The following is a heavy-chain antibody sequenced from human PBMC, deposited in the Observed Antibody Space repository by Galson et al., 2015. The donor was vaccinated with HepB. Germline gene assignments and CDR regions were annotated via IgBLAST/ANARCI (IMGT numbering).Heavy chain of an antibody. CDR3: VKSGSMVRGREMGYYGMDV. Sequence: LRLSCAASGFTFSSYAMHWVRQAPGKGLEYVSAISSNGGSTYYADSVKGRFTISRDNSKNTLYLQMSSLRAEDTAVYYCVKSGSMVRGREMGYYGMDVWGQGTTVTVSS. CDR2: ISSNGGST. D-gene: IGHD3-10*01. CDR1: GFTFSSYA. J-gene: IGHJ6*02. V-gene: IGHV3-64D*06.